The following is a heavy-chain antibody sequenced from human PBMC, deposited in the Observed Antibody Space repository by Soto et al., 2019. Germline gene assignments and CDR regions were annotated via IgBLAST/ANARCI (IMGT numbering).Heavy chain of an antibody. D-gene: IGHD1-26*01. CDR3: AREVGDLGPRFDP. J-gene: IGHJ5*02. CDR2: ISYSGIT. Sequence: QVQLQESGPGLVKPSQTLSLTCTVSGGSISSVGYYWNWIRQHPGKDLEWVGYISYSGITHHNPSRKSRLFISVDTSKNQFSLKLSSVTAADTAVYYCAREVGDLGPRFDPWGQGTLVTVSS. CDR1: GGSISSVGYY. V-gene: IGHV4-31*03.